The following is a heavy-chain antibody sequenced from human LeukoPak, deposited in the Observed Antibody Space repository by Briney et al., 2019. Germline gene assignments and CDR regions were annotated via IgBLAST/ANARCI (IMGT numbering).Heavy chain of an antibody. J-gene: IGHJ2*01. Sequence: GESLKISCKGSGYSFTSYWIGWVRQMPGKGLEWMGIIYPGDSETKYSPSFQGQVTISTDQSISTAYLQWSGLKASDTAMYYCARLKMVTGKVTTSHWYFDLWGRGTLVTVSS. CDR3: ARLKMVTGKVTTSHWYFDL. V-gene: IGHV5-51*01. CDR1: GYSFTSYW. D-gene: IGHD2-21*02. CDR2: IYPGDSET.